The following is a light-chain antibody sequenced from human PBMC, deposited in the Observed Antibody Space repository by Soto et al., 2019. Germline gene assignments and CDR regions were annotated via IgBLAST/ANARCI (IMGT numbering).Light chain of an antibody. CDR1: SSNIGSNT. J-gene: IGLJ2*01. V-gene: IGLV1-44*01. Sequence: QTVVTQPPSASGTPGQRVTISCSGSSSNIGSNTVNWYQQLPGTAPKLLIYSNNQRPSGVPDRFSGSKSGTSASLAISGLQSEDEADYYCCSHAGGYTSILFGGGTKLTVL. CDR3: CSHAGGYTSIL. CDR2: SNN.